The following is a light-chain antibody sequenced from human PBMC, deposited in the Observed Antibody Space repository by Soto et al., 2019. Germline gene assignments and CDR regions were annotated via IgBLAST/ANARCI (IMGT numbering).Light chain of an antibody. CDR1: QSVLYSSNNKNY. CDR2: WAS. CDR3: QQYYSSWT. Sequence: DIVMTQSPDSLAVSLGERATINCKSSQSVLYSSNNKNYLAWYQQKPGQPPKLIIYWASTRESGVPDRFSGSGSWTDFTLTISSLQAEDVAVYYCQQYYSSWTFGQGTKVEIK. V-gene: IGKV4-1*01. J-gene: IGKJ1*01.